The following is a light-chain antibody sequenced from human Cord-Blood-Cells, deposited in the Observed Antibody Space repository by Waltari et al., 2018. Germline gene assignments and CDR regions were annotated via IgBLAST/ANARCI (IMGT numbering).Light chain of an antibody. J-gene: IGKJ1*01. Sequence: DIQMTQSPSTLSASVGDRVTITCRASQSISSWLAWYQQKPGKAPKLLSYKASSLESGVPARFSGMGSGTEFTLTISSLQPDDFATYYCQQYNSYWTFGQGTKVEIK. V-gene: IGKV1-5*03. CDR2: KAS. CDR3: QQYNSYWT. CDR1: QSISSW.